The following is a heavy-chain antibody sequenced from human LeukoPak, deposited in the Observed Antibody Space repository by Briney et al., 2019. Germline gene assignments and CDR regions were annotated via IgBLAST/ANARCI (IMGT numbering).Heavy chain of an antibody. CDR1: GGTFSSYA. V-gene: IGHV1-69*13. J-gene: IGHJ4*02. CDR2: IIPIFGTA. Sequence: ASVKVSCKASGGTFSSYAISWVRQAPGQGLEWMGRIIPIFGTANYAQKFQGRVTITAADSTSTAYMELSSLRSEDTAVYYCASSEGLGSSSVDYWGQGTLVTVSS. D-gene: IGHD6-6*01. CDR3: ASSEGLGSSSVDY.